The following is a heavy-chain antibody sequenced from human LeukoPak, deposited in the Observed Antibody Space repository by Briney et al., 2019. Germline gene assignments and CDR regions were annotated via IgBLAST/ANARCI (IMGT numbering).Heavy chain of an antibody. CDR3: ARGPIAVAGPGDLDY. CDR1: GYTFTSYG. D-gene: IGHD6-19*01. J-gene: IGHJ4*02. V-gene: IGHV1-18*01. Sequence: ASVKVSCKASGYTFTSYGISWVRQAPGQGLEWMGWISAYNGNTNYAQKLQGKVTMTTDTSTITAYMELRSLRSDDTAVYYCARGPIAVAGPGDLDYWGQGTLVTVSS. CDR2: ISAYNGNT.